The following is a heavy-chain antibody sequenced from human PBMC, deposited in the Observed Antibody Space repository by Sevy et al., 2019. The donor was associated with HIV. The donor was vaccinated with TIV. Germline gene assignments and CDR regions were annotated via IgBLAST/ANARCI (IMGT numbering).Heavy chain of an antibody. CDR3: ARRGVLLDSSGYTLYYWFYP. D-gene: IGHD3-22*01. J-gene: IGHJ5*02. Sequence: SETLSLTCTVSGGSISSSSYYWGWIRQPPGKGLEWIGSIYYSGSTYYNPSLKSRVTISVDTSKNQFSLKLSSVTAADTTVYYCARRGVLLDSSGYTLYYWFYPWGQGTLVTVSS. V-gene: IGHV4-39*01. CDR1: GGSISSSSYY. CDR2: IYYSGST.